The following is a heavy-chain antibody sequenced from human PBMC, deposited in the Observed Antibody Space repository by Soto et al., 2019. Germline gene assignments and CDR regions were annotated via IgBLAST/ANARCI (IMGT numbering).Heavy chain of an antibody. J-gene: IGHJ4*02. D-gene: IGHD2-2*01. CDR1: GYSFTSYW. CDR3: ARGNRGYCSSIACPLDN. V-gene: IGHV5-51*01. CDR2: IYPGDSDT. Sequence: GESLKISCKGSGYSFTSYWIGWVRQMPGKGLEWMGIIYPGDSDTRYSPSFQGQVTISADKSITTAYLQWSSLKASDTAMYYCARGNRGYCSSIACPLDNWGQGTLVTVSS.